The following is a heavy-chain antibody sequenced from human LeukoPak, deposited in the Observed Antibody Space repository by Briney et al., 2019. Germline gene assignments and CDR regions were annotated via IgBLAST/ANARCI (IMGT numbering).Heavy chain of an antibody. CDR3: AFSIAVAGKANWFDP. D-gene: IGHD6-19*01. CDR1: GDSISNYY. J-gene: IGHJ5*02. CDR2: VYYSGST. V-gene: IGHV4-59*12. Sequence: SETLSLTCTVSGDSISNYYWSWIRQPPGKGLEWIGYVYYSGSTNYNPSLKSRVTISVDTSKNQFSLKLSSVTAADTAVYYCAFSIAVAGKANWFDPWGQGTLVTVSS.